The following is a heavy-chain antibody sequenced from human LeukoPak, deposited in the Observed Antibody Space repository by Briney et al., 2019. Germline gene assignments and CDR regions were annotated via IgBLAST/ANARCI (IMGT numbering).Heavy chain of an antibody. V-gene: IGHV3-21*01. CDR2: IISSSSYI. CDR3: ARVKHYYDSSPHFDY. Sequence: GGSLRLSCAASGFTFSNYSMNWVRQAPGKGLEWVSSIISSSSYIYYADSVKGRFTISRDNAKNSLYLQMNSLRAEDTALYYCARVKHYYDSSPHFDYWGQGTLVTVSS. D-gene: IGHD3-22*01. CDR1: GFTFSNYS. J-gene: IGHJ4*02.